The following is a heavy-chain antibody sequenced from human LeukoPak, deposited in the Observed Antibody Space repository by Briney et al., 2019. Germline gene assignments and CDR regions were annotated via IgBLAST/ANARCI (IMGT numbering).Heavy chain of an antibody. Sequence: GGSLRLSCAASGFPFGDYYMNWIRQAPGKGLEWVSVIYSGGSTYYADSVKGRFTISRDNSKNTLYLQMNSLRAEDTAVYYCARVWSGHFDYWGQGTLVTVSS. CDR1: GFPFGDYY. CDR2: IYSGGST. D-gene: IGHD3-3*01. CDR3: ARVWSGHFDY. J-gene: IGHJ4*02. V-gene: IGHV3-53*05.